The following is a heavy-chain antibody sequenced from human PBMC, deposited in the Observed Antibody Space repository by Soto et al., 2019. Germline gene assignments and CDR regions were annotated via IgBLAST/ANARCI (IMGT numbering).Heavy chain of an antibody. CDR3: ARVQGGGGAMVHNY. J-gene: IGHJ4*02. CDR1: GGSISSGDYY. V-gene: IGHV4-30-4*01. Sequence: QVQLQESGPGLVKPSQTLSLTCTVSGGSISSGDYYWSWIRQPPGKGLEWIGYIYYSGSTYYNPSLKSRVPISGDTSKNQFSLKLSSVTAADTAVYYCARVQGGGGAMVHNYWGQGTLVTVSS. CDR2: IYYSGST. D-gene: IGHD5-18*01.